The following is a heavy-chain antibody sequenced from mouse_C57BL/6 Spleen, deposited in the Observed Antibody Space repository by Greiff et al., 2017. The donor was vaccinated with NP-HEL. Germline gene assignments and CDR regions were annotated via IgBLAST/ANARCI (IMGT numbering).Heavy chain of an antibody. Sequence: EVKLMESGGGLVQPGGSMKLSCAASGFTFSDAWMDWVRQSPEKGLEWVAEIRNKANNHATYYAESVKGRFTISRDDSKSSVYLQMNSLRAEDTGIYYCTRNDYDGYWYFDVWGTGTTVTVSS. D-gene: IGHD2-4*01. CDR1: GFTFSDAW. J-gene: IGHJ1*03. CDR3: TRNDYDGYWYFDV. V-gene: IGHV6-6*01. CDR2: IRNKANNHAT.